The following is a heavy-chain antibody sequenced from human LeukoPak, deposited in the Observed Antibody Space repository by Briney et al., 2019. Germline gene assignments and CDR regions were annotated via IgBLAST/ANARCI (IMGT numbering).Heavy chain of an antibody. V-gene: IGHV3-53*01. CDR1: GFTVSSSY. D-gene: IGHD3-22*01. J-gene: IGHJ4*02. CDR3: ARAAYDSNGFTANHDY. CDR2: LYSDGTT. Sequence: GGSLRLSCAASGFTVSSSYMSWVRQAPGKGLGWVSVLYSDGTTYYADSVKGRLTISRDNSKSTLYLQMNNLRAEDTAVYYCARAAYDSNGFTANHDYWGQGTLVTVSS.